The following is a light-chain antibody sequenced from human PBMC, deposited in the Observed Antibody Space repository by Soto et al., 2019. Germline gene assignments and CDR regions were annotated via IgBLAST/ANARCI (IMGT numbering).Light chain of an antibody. Sequence: EIQVTQAPPRMTESVEDRVTITCRASQGISNYLAWYQQKPGKVPKLLIYAASTLQSGVPSRFSGSGSGTDFTLTISSLQPEDVATYYCQKYNSAPRTFGQGTKVDIK. J-gene: IGKJ1*01. CDR3: QKYNSAPRT. CDR2: AAS. V-gene: IGKV1-27*01. CDR1: QGISNY.